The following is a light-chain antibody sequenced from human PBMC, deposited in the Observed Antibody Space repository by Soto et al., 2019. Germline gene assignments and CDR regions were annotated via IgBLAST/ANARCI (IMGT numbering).Light chain of an antibody. J-gene: IGKJ1*01. CDR3: QQRSTWRAWT. CDR2: DAS. Sequence: EIVLTQSPATLSLSPGERATLSCRASQSVSSYLAWYQQKPGQAPRLLIYDASNRATGIPARFSGSGSGTDFTLTISSREPEDFAVYYCQQRSTWRAWTFGQGTKVEIK. CDR1: QSVSSY. V-gene: IGKV3-11*01.